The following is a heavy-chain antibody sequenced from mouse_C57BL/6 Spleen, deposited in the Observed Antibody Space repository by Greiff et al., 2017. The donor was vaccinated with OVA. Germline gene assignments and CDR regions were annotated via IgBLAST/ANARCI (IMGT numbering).Heavy chain of an antibody. Sequence: EVQGVESGGGLVKPGGSLKLSCAASGFTFSSYAMSWVRQTPEKRLEWVATISDGGSYTYYPDNVKGRFTISRDNAKNNLYLQMSHLKSEDTAMYYCARDEDYFDYWGQGTTLTVSS. CDR3: ARDEDYFDY. CDR2: ISDGGSYT. J-gene: IGHJ2*01. V-gene: IGHV5-4*01. CDR1: GFTFSSYA.